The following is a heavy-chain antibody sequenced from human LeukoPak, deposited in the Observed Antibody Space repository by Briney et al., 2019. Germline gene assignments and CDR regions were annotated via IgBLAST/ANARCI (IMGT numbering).Heavy chain of an antibody. J-gene: IGHJ4*02. CDR1: GGSISSSNW. Sequence: SETLSLTCAVSGGSISSSNWWSWVRQPPGKGLEWIGEIYHSGSTNYNPSLKSRVTISVDKSKNQFSLKLSSVTAADTAVYYCARDPRPGVGATSLWGQGTLVTVSS. D-gene: IGHD1-26*01. CDR3: ARDPRPGVGATSL. V-gene: IGHV4-4*02. CDR2: IYHSGST.